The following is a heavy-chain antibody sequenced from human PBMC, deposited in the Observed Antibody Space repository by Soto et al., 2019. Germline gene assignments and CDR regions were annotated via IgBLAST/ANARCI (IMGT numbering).Heavy chain of an antibody. D-gene: IGHD6-19*01. CDR3: ARDGAVAGNTNFDY. V-gene: IGHV1-3*01. CDR2: INAGNAKT. CDR1: AYTFTNYG. Sequence: ASVKVSCKASAYTFTNYGIHWVRQGPGQRLEWMGWINAGNAKTKYSQKFQGRVTISRDTSASTAYMELSSLRSEDTAVYYCARDGAVAGNTNFDYWGQGTLVTVSS. J-gene: IGHJ4*02.